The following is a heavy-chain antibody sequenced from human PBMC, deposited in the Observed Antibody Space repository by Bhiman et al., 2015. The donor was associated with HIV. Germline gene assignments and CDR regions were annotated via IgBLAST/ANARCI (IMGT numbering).Heavy chain of an antibody. Sequence: EVQLVESGGGLVQPGGSLRLSCAASGFTFSSHDMHWVRQATGKGLEWVSAIGFAGDTYYSGSVKGRFTISRESAKNSLYLQMTSLRAEDTALYYCAKDMTGELRHGLTERGWDYWGQGTLVTVSS. CDR2: IGFAGDT. V-gene: IGHV3-13*01. J-gene: IGHJ4*02. D-gene: IGHD1-26*01. CDR3: AKDMTGELRHGLTERGWDY. CDR1: GFTFSSHD.